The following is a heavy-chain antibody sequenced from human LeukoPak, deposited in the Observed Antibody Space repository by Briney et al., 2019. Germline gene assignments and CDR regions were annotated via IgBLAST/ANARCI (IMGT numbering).Heavy chain of an antibody. CDR2: ISGSGGST. CDR1: GFTFSSYA. J-gene: IGHJ4*02. CDR3: AKGSGGGYYDSSGYYDY. Sequence: GGSLRLSCAASGFTFSSYAMSWVRQAPGKGLEWVSAISGSGGSTYYADSVKGRFTISRDNSKNTLYLQMNSLGAEDMAVYYCAKGSGGGYYDSSGYYDYWGQGTLVTVSS. V-gene: IGHV3-23*01. D-gene: IGHD3-22*01.